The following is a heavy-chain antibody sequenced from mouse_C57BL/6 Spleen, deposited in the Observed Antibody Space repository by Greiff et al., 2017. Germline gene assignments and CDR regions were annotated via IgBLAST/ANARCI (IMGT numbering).Heavy chain of an antibody. D-gene: IGHD2-1*01. CDR1: GYAFSSSW. V-gene: IGHV1-82*01. CDR2: IYPGDGDT. J-gene: IGHJ4*01. CDR3: ARVGGNSHAMDY. Sequence: QVQLQQSGPELVKPGASVKISCKASGYAFSSSWMNWVKQRPGKGLEWIGRIYPGDGDTNYNGKFKGKATLTADKSSSTAYMQLSSLTSEDSAVYFCARVGGNSHAMDYWGQGTSVTVSS.